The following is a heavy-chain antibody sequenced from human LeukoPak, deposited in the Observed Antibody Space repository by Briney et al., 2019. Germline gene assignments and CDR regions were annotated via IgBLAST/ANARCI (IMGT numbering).Heavy chain of an antibody. V-gene: IGHV3-30*03. CDR1: AFTFSSYG. CDR3: ARTSKGIAAAGRNWFDP. CDR2: ISYDGSSK. J-gene: IGHJ5*02. Sequence: GRSLRLSCAASAFTFSSYGIHWVRQAPGKGLEWVAVISYDGSSKYSADSVKGRFTISRDNSKNTSILQMNSLRAEDTAVYYCARTSKGIAAAGRNWFDPWGQGTLVTVSS. D-gene: IGHD6-13*01.